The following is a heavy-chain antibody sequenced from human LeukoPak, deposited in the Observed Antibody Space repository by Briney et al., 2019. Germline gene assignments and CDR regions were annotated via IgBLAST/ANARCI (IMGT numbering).Heavy chain of an antibody. J-gene: IGHJ4*02. Sequence: GGSLRLSCAAPGFTFSSYWMSWVRQAPGKGLEWVANIKQDGSEKYYVDSVKGRFTISRDNAKNSLYLQMNSLRAEDTAVYYCARGYGDWGQGTLVTVSS. D-gene: IGHD4-17*01. CDR2: IKQDGSEK. CDR3: ARGYGD. V-gene: IGHV3-7*04. CDR1: GFTFSSYW.